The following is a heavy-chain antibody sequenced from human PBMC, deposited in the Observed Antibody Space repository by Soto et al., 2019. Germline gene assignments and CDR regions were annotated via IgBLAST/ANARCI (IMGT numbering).Heavy chain of an antibody. V-gene: IGHV3-74*01. Sequence: EVQLVESGGGLVQPGGSLRLSCAASGFTFSGSWMHWVRQVPGKGLVWISRIRNDGTKITYADSVKGRFTTSRDNAKNTLYLQMNSLRVEDLAVYFCAKSDWFDIWGRGTLVTVSS. CDR2: IRNDGTKI. CDR1: GFTFSGSW. D-gene: IGHD3-9*01. J-gene: IGHJ2*01. CDR3: AKSDWFDI.